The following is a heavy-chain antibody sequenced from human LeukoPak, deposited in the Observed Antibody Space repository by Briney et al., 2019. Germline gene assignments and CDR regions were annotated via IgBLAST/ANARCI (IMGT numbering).Heavy chain of an antibody. CDR3: ARSRGSYKHYYYYYYMDV. CDR2: IYYSGST. D-gene: IGHD1-26*01. CDR1: GGSISSHY. Sequence: SETLSLTCTVSGGSISSHYWSWIRQPPGKGLEWIGYIYYSGSTNYNPSLKSRVTISVDTSKNQFSLKLSSVTAADTAVYYCARSRGSYKHYYYYYYMDVWGKGTTVTVS. J-gene: IGHJ6*03. V-gene: IGHV4-59*11.